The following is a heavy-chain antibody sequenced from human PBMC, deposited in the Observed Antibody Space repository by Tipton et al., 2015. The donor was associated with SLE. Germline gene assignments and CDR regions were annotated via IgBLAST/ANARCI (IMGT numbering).Heavy chain of an antibody. V-gene: IGHV3-21*03. Sequence: SLRLSCAASGFTFSSYSMNWVRQAPGKGLEWVSSISSSSSYIYYADSVKGRFTISRDNAKNSLYLQMNSLRAEDTAVHYCARDDPEWLPFDYWGQGTLVTVSS. D-gene: IGHD6-19*01. CDR1: GFTFSSYS. CDR3: ARDDPEWLPFDY. CDR2: ISSSSSYI. J-gene: IGHJ4*02.